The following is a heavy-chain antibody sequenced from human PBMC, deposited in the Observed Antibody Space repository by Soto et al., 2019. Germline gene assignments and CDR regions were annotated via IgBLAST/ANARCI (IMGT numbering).Heavy chain of an antibody. V-gene: IGHV4-39*01. Sequence: QLQLQESGPGLVKPSETLSLTCTVSGGSISSSSYYWGWIRQPPGKGLEWIGSIYYSGSTYYNPALKSRVTISVDTSKNQFSLRLSSVTAADTAIYYCASLHDWGSGSKWGQGTLVTVSS. J-gene: IGHJ4*02. CDR2: IYYSGST. D-gene: IGHD3-10*01. CDR3: ASLHDWGSGSK. CDR1: GGSISSSSYY.